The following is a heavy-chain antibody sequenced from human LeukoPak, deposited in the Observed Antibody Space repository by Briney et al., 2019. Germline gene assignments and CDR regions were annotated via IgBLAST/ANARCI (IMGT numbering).Heavy chain of an antibody. CDR1: GYTFTGYY. CDR2: INPNSGGT. V-gene: IGHV1-2*06. CDR3: ARVDCRSTTCYRYYGMDV. D-gene: IGHD2-2*01. Sequence: ASVQVSCKASGYTFTGYYMHWVRQAPGQGLEWMGRINPNSGGTNYAQKFQGRVTMTRDTSISTAYMELSRLRSDDTAVYYCARVDCRSTTCYRYYGMDVWGQGTTVTVSS. J-gene: IGHJ6*02.